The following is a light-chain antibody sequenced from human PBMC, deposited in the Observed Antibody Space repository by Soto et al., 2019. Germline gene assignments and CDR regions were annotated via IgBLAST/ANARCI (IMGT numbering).Light chain of an antibody. CDR1: SSNIGDNT. V-gene: IGLV1-44*01. CDR2: SNN. CDR3: AAWADSLSGVV. Sequence: QSVLTQPPSASGTPGQRVTISCSGSSSNIGDNTVNWYQQLPGTAPKLLIHSNNERPSGVPDRFSGSKSGTSASLAISGLQFEDEADYYCAAWADSLSGVVFGGGTKLTVL. J-gene: IGLJ2*01.